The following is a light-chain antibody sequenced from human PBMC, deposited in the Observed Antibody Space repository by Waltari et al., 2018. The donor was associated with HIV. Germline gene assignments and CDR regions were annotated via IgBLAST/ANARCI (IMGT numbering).Light chain of an antibody. CDR2: EVS. J-gene: IGLJ1*01. Sequence: QSALTQPASVSGSPGQSITISCTGTSSDVGGYNYVSWYQQHPGKAPKLMIYEVSNRPSGVSNRFSGSKSGNTASLNISGLQAEDEADYYCSSYRSSSTLEVFGTGTKVTVL. V-gene: IGLV2-14*01. CDR3: SSYRSSSTLEV. CDR1: SSDVGGYNY.